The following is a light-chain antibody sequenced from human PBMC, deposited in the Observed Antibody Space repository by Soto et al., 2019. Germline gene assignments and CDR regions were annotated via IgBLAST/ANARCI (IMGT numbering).Light chain of an antibody. V-gene: IGKV3-20*01. Sequence: EIVLTQSPVTLSVSPGEGDTLTCRASQSVSSNCLAWYQQKPGQAPRLLIYGASTRATGSPDRFSGSGSGTDFTLTINRLEPEDFAVYYCQQYGSSPLTFGGGTKV. CDR2: GAS. CDR1: QSVSSNC. J-gene: IGKJ4*01. CDR3: QQYGSSPLT.